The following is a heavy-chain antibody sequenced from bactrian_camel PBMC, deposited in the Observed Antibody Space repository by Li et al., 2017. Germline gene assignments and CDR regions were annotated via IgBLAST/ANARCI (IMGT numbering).Heavy chain of an antibody. CDR2: IKSDGST. Sequence: QVQLVESGGGSVQVGGSLRLSCTAPGFSFDDGDMGWYRQAPGNECEMVSTIKSDGSTAYADSVKGRFTISLDNAKNTVYLQMNSLKSEDTAMYYCAKDYVDGLGIEYWGQGTQVTVS. CDR1: GFSFDDGD. CDR3: AKDYVDGLGIEY. D-gene: IGHD5*01. J-gene: IGHJ4*01. V-gene: IGHV3S63*01.